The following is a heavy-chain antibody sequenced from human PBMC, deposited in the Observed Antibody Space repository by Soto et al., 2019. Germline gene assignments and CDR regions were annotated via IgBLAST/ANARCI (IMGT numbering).Heavy chain of an antibody. Sequence: EVQLLESGGGLVQPGGSLRLSCAASGFTFSSYAMSWVRQAPGKGLEWVSAISGSGGSTYYADSVKGRFTISRDNSKNTLDLQMNSLRAEDTAVYYCAKAGTVHNWFDPWGQGTLVTVSS. J-gene: IGHJ5*02. D-gene: IGHD6-13*01. CDR3: AKAGTVHNWFDP. CDR2: ISGSGGST. CDR1: GFTFSSYA. V-gene: IGHV3-23*01.